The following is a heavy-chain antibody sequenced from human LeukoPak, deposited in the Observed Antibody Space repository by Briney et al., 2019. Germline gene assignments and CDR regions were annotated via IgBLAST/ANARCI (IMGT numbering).Heavy chain of an antibody. D-gene: IGHD3-10*01. V-gene: IGHV4-38-2*02. CDR1: GYSISSGYY. J-gene: IGHJ5*02. CDR3: ARGSGSHRLSYNWFDP. Sequence: SETLSLTCTVSGYSISSGYYWGWIRQPPGKGLEWIGYIYYSGSTYYNPSLKSRVTIPVDTSKNQFSLKLSSVTAADTAVYYCARGSGSHRLSYNWFDPWGQGTLVTVSS. CDR2: IYYSGST.